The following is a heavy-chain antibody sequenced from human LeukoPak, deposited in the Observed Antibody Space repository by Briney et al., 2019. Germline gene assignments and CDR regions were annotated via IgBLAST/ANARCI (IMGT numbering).Heavy chain of an antibody. V-gene: IGHV1-69*01. D-gene: IGHD3-10*01. CDR2: IIPIFGTA. Sequence: GSSVKVSCKASGGTFSSCAFSWVRQAPGQGLEWMGGIIPIFGTANYAQKFQGRVTITADESTSTAYMELSSLRSEDTAVYYCAIYGSGSYLRSDYYFDYWGQGTLVTVSS. CDR1: GGTFSSCA. CDR3: AIYGSGSYLRSDYYFDY. J-gene: IGHJ4*02.